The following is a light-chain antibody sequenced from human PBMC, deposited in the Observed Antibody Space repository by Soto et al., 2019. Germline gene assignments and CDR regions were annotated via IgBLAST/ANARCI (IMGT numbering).Light chain of an antibody. CDR3: QQYNNWPPNA. J-gene: IGKJ2*01. CDR1: QSVSSN. Sequence: EIVMTQSPATLSVSPGERATLSCRASQSVSSNLAWYQQKPGQAPRLLIYGASTRATGIPARFSGSGSGTEFTLTISSLQSEDFAVYYCQQYNNWPPNALGQGTKV. CDR2: GAS. V-gene: IGKV3-15*01.